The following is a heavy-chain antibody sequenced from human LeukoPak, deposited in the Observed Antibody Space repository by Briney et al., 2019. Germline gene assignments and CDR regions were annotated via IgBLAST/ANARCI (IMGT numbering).Heavy chain of an antibody. CDR3: AKEVTSSGYLGIDN. CDR1: GFTFSTFA. V-gene: IGHV3-23*01. D-gene: IGHD5-18*01. CDR2: ITGSGGHT. Sequence: GGSLRLSCAASGFTFSTFALSWVRQAPGRGLEWVSAITGSGGHTYYTDSVKGRFTISRDNSKNMLFLHMNSLGAEDTAVYYCAKEVTSSGYLGIDNWGQGTLVTVSS. J-gene: IGHJ4*02.